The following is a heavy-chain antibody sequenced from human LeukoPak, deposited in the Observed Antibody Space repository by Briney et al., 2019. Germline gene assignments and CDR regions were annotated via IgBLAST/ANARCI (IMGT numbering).Heavy chain of an antibody. V-gene: IGHV1-18*01. CDR3: ARVRGYCSSTSCYFRDDAFDI. CDR2: ISAYNGNT. J-gene: IGHJ3*02. CDR1: GYTFTSYG. D-gene: IGHD2-2*01. Sequence: ASVKVSCKASGYTFTSYGISWVRQAPGQGLEWMGWISAYNGNTNYAQKLQGRVTMTTDTSTSTAYMELRSLRSDDTAVYYCARVRGYCSSTSCYFRDDAFDIWGQGTMVTVSS.